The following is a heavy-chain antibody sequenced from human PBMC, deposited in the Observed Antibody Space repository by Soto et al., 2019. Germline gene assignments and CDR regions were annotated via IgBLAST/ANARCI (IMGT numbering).Heavy chain of an antibody. D-gene: IGHD3-9*01. Sequence: LRLSCAASGFTFSSYWMHWVRQAPGKGLVWVSRINSDGSSASYADSVKGRFTISRDNAKNTLYLQMNSLRAEDTAVYYCAREGGFVWNYVDYWGQGTLVTVSS. CDR3: AREGGFVWNYVDY. V-gene: IGHV3-74*01. CDR1: GFTFSSYW. J-gene: IGHJ4*02. CDR2: INSDGSSA.